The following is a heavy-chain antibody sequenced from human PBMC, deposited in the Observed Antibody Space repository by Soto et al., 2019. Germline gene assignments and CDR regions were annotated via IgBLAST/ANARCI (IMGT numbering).Heavy chain of an antibody. CDR1: GGSISSGGYY. Sequence: PSETLSLTCTVSGGSISSGGYYWSWIRQHPGKGLEWIGYIYYSGSTYYNPSLKSRVTISVDTSKNQFSLKLSSVTAADTAVYYCARDQEDYFDYWGQGTLVTVSS. CDR3: ARDQEDYFDY. J-gene: IGHJ4*02. V-gene: IGHV4-31*03. CDR2: IYYSGST.